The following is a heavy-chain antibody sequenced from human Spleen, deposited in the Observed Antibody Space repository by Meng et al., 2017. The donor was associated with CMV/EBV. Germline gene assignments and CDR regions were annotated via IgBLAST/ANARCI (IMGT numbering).Heavy chain of an antibody. V-gene: IGHV3-23*01. CDR1: GFTVSSNY. CDR2: ISGSGGST. J-gene: IGHJ2*01. D-gene: IGHD2-2*02. CDR3: AKAVVVVPAAIRPLDWYFDL. Sequence: GGSLRLSCAASGFTVSSNYMSWVRQAPGKGLEWVSAISGSGGSTYYADSVKGRFTISRDNSKNTLYLQMNSLRAEDTAVYYCAKAVVVVPAAIRPLDWYFDLWGRGTLVTVSS.